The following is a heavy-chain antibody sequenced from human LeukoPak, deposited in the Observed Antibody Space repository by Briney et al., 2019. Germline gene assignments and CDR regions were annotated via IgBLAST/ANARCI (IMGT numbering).Heavy chain of an antibody. J-gene: IGHJ4*02. Sequence: GGSLRLSCAASGFTFSDYHMSWIRQAPGKGLEWVSYISSSSSYTNYADSVKGRFTISRDNAKNSLYLQMNSLRAEDTAVYYCARTTMVRGVINRSFDYWGQGTLVTVSS. CDR2: ISSSSSYT. CDR3: ARTTMVRGVINRSFDY. CDR1: GFTFSDYH. D-gene: IGHD3-10*01. V-gene: IGHV3-11*03.